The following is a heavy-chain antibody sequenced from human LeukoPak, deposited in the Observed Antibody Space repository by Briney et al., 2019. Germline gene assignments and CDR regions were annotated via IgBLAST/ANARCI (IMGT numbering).Heavy chain of an antibody. J-gene: IGHJ1*01. D-gene: IGHD6-19*01. CDR1: GYTFTGYY. CDR2: INPNSGGT. Sequence: GASVKVSCKASGYTFTGYYMHWVRQAPGQGLEWMGWINPNSGGTNYAQKLQGRVTMTTDTSTSTAYMELRSLTSDDTAVYYCARASKEVAATQYFQHWGQGTLVTVSS. V-gene: IGHV1-2*02. CDR3: ARASKEVAATQYFQH.